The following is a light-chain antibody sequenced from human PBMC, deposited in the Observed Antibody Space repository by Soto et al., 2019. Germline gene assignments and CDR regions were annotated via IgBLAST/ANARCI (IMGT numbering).Light chain of an antibody. CDR1: QSVSSK. J-gene: IGKJ1*01. V-gene: IGKV3-15*01. CDR3: QQYNNWPRT. CDR2: GAS. Sequence: EIVMTQSPATLSVSPGERATLSCRASQSVSSKLAWYQQKPGQVPRLLIYGASTRATDIPARISGSGSGTEFTLTISSLQSEDFAVYYCQQYNNWPRTFGQGTKVEIK.